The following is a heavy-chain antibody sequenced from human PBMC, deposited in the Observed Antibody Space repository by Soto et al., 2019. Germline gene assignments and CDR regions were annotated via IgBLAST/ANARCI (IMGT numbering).Heavy chain of an antibody. V-gene: IGHV3-30-3*01. Sequence: GGSLRLSCAASGFTFSSYAMHWVRQAPGKGLEWVAVISYDGSNKYYADSVKGRFTISRDNSKNTLYLQMNSLRAEDTAVYYCARDMNGYSSGWWKRGYYFDYWGQGTLVTVSS. D-gene: IGHD6-19*01. CDR1: GFTFSSYA. CDR2: ISYDGSNK. CDR3: ARDMNGYSSGWWKRGYYFDY. J-gene: IGHJ4*02.